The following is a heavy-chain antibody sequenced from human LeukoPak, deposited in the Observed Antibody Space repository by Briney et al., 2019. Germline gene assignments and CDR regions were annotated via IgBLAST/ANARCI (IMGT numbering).Heavy chain of an antibody. V-gene: IGHV3-21*01. CDR3: ARDLSEETYSNSPFDY. D-gene: IGHD4-11*01. J-gene: IGHJ4*02. Sequence: GGSLRLSCAASGFTFSSYSMNWVRQAPGKGLELVSSISSSSSYIYYADSVKGRFTISRDNAKNSLYLQMNSLRAEDTAVYYCARDLSEETYSNSPFDYWGQGTLVTVSS. CDR1: GFTFSSYS. CDR2: ISSSSSYI.